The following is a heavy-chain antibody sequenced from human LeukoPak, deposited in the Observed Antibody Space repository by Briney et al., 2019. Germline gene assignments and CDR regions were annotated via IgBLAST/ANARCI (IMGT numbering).Heavy chain of an antibody. J-gene: IGHJ4*02. V-gene: IGHV3-7*01. Sequence: GGSLRLSCAASGFTFSTYWMSWVRQAPGKGLEWVAKIKQDGSETYYVDSVKGRFTISRDSAKNSLYLQMNSLRAEDTAVYYCASLSKYVFDYWGQGTLVTVSS. CDR3: ASLSKYVFDY. CDR2: IKQDGSET. D-gene: IGHD4-11*01. CDR1: GFTFSTYW.